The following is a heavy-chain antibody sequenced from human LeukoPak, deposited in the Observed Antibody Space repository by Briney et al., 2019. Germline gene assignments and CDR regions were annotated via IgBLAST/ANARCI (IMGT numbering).Heavy chain of an antibody. D-gene: IGHD3-10*01. V-gene: IGHV3-7*01. J-gene: IGHJ5*02. Sequence: GGSLRLSCDASGFTFTTYWMTWVRQAPGKGLEWVATIKQDGSEKYHMDSMKGRFIISRDNAKNSLHLHMNSLRAEDTAVYYCVKPYYFSSGSLTWGQGTLVTVSS. CDR3: VKPYYFSSGSLT. CDR2: IKQDGSEK. CDR1: GFTFTTYW.